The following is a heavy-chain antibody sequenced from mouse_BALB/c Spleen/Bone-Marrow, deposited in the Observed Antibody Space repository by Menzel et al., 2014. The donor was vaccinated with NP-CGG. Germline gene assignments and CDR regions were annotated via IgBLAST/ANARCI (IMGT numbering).Heavy chain of an antibody. CDR3: TREGDSPFAY. CDR1: GYTFTSYY. D-gene: IGHD2-13*01. J-gene: IGHJ3*01. Sequence: QVQLQQSGAELVKPGASVKLSCKASGYTFTSYYMYWVKQRPGQGLEWIGEINPSNGGTNFNEKFKSKATLTVDKSSSTAYMQLSSLTSEDSAVYYCTREGDSPFAYWGQGTLVTDSA. CDR2: INPSNGGT. V-gene: IGHV1S81*02.